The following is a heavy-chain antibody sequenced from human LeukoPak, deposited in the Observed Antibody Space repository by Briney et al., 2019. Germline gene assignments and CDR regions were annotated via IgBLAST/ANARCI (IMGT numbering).Heavy chain of an antibody. CDR1: GGTFSSYA. CDR3: ARNHYYYGSGSYYPTPYYYYMDV. CDR2: IIPIFGTA. J-gene: IGHJ6*03. V-gene: IGHV1-69*13. D-gene: IGHD3-10*01. Sequence: SVKVSSKASGGTFSSYAISWVRQAPGQGLEWMGGIIPIFGTANYAQKFQGRVTITADESTSTAYMELSSLRSEGTAVYYCARNHYYYGSGSYYPTPYYYYMDVWGKGTTVTISS.